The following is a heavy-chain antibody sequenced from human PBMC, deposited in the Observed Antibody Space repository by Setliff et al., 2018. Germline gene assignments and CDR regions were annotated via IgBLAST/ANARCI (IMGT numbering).Heavy chain of an antibody. CDR3: ARDGLYDSYDSSGYYGNWLDP. CDR1: GYTFTSYD. J-gene: IGHJ5*02. D-gene: IGHD3-22*01. CDR2: MNPTSGNT. Sequence: ASVKVSCKASGYTFTSYDINWVRQATGQGLEWMGWMNPTSGNTGYAQKFQGRVTMTRNTSISTAYMELSSLRSADTAVYYCARDGLYDSYDSSGYYGNWLDPWGQGTLVTVSS. V-gene: IGHV1-8*01.